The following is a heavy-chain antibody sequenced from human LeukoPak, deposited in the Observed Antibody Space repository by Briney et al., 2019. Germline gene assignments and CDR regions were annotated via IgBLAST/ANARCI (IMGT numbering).Heavy chain of an antibody. D-gene: IGHD2-21*02. Sequence: PGGSLRLSCAASGFTFSGSAMHWVRQASGKGLEWVGRIRSKANSYATAYAASVKGRFTISRDDSKNTAYLQMNSLKTEDTAVYYCTRQEYCGGDCYSDYWGQGTLVTVSS. CDR1: GFTFSGSA. CDR3: TRQEYCGGDCYSDY. CDR2: IRSKANSYAT. J-gene: IGHJ4*02. V-gene: IGHV3-73*01.